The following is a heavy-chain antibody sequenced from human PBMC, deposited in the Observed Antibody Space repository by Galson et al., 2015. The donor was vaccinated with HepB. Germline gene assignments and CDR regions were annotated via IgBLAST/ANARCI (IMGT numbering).Heavy chain of an antibody. CDR2: ISSSSSTI. CDR1: GFTFSSYS. D-gene: IGHD5-12*01. J-gene: IGHJ3*02. CDR3: ARPGRGYSGYEPRDPWAFDI. V-gene: IGHV3-48*04. Sequence: SLRLSCAASGFTFSSYSMNWVRQAPGKGLEWVSYISSSSSTIYYADSVKGRFTISRDNAKNSLYLQMNSLRAEDTAVYYCARPGRGYSGYEPRDPWAFDIWGQGTMVTVSS.